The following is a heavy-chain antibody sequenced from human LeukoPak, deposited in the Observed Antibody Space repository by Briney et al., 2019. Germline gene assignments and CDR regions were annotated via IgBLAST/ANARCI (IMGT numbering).Heavy chain of an antibody. CDR1: GVTFDDYA. CDR3: AKDFYGDYVGDLDY. D-gene: IGHD4-17*01. J-gene: IGHJ4*02. CDR2: ISWNRGTI. Sequence: GRSLRLSCAASGVTFDDYAMHWVRQAPGKGLEWVSGISWNRGTIGYADSVKGRFTISRDNAKNSLYLQMNSLRVEDTALYYCAKDFYGDYVGDLDYWGQGILVTVSS. V-gene: IGHV3-9*01.